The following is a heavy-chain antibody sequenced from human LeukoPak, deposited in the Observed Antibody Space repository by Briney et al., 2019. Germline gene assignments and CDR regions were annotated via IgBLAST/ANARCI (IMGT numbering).Heavy chain of an antibody. Sequence: SETLSLTCTVSGGSISSYYWSWIRQPPGKGLEWIGYIYYSGSTYYNPSLKSRLTISVDTSKNQFSLKLSSVTAADTAVYYCARQPKYYDILTGYWKDYWGQGTLVTVSS. CDR1: GGSISSYY. J-gene: IGHJ4*02. CDR3: ARQPKYYDILTGYWKDY. V-gene: IGHV4-59*12. CDR2: IYYSGST. D-gene: IGHD3-9*01.